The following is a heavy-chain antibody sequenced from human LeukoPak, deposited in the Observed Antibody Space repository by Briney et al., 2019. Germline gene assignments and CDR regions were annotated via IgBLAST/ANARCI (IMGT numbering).Heavy chain of an antibody. CDR3: ARRAGAYSHPHDY. J-gene: IGHJ4*02. D-gene: IGHD4/OR15-4a*01. CDR2: ISGSGGNT. CDR1: GFTFSSYA. Sequence: GGSLRLSCAASGFTFSSYAMTWVRQAPGKGLEWVSGISGSGGNTYYTDSVRGRLSISRDNSKNTLYLQVNSLRAEDTAVYYCARRAGAYSHPHDYWGQGTLVTVSS. V-gene: IGHV3-23*01.